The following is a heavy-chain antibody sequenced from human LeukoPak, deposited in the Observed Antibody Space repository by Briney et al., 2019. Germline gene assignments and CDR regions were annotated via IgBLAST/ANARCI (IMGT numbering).Heavy chain of an antibody. CDR1: GYTFTRYY. J-gene: IGHJ4*02. D-gene: IGHD3-22*01. CDR3: ARELYDSSGYYYVGTDNFDY. CDR2: INPTGGST. V-gene: IGHV1-46*01. Sequence: ASLKVSSAPSGYTFTRYYMHSVRRTPRQRLWWVGIINPTGGSTSYAQKFQGRVTMTRDTSTSTVYMELSSLGSEDTAVYYCARELYDSSGYYYVGTDNFDYWGQGTLVTVSS.